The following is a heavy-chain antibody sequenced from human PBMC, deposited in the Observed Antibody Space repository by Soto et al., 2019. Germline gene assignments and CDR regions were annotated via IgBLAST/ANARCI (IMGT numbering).Heavy chain of an antibody. V-gene: IGHV4-34*01. Sequence: PSETLSLTCAVYGGSFSGYYWSWIRQPPGKGLEWIGEINHSGSTNYNPSLKSRVTISVDTSKNQFSLKLSSVTAADTAVYYCARAGRYREYFQHWGQGTLVTVSS. CDR1: GGSFSGYY. D-gene: IGHD3-16*02. CDR3: ARAGRYREYFQH. CDR2: INHSGST. J-gene: IGHJ1*01.